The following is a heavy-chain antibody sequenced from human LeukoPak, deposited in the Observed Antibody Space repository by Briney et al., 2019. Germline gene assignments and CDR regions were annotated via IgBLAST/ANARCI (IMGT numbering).Heavy chain of an antibody. CDR3: AKDAQGIVGAPVNWFDP. D-gene: IGHD1-26*01. CDR1: GFTFNKYG. V-gene: IGHV3-33*06. J-gene: IGHJ5*02. Sequence: PGGSLRLSCAASGFTFNKYGMHWARQAPGKGLEWVAVIWYDGSNKKYVESVKGRFTISRDNSKNTVHLQMSSLRGEDTAVYYCAKDAQGIVGAPVNWFDPWGQGTLVTVSS. CDR2: IWYDGSNK.